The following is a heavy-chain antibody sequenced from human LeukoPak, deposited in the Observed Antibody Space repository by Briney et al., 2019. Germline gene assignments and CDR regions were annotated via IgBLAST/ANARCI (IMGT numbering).Heavy chain of an antibody. CDR1: GFTFSSYW. J-gene: IGHJ3*02. V-gene: IGHV3-7*01. Sequence: TGGSLRLSCAASGFTFSSYWMSWVRQAPGKGLEWVANIKQDGSEKYYVDSVKGRFTISRDNAKNSLYLQMISLRAEDTAVYYCAKPYSGSHAFDIWGQGTMVTVSS. CDR2: IKQDGSEK. D-gene: IGHD1-26*01. CDR3: AKPYSGSHAFDI.